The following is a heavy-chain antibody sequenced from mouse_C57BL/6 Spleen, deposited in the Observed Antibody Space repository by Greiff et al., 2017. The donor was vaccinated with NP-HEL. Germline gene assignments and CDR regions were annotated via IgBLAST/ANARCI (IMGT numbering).Heavy chain of an antibody. Sequence: EVHLVESGEGLVKPGGSLKLSCAASGFTFSSYAMSWVRQTPEKRLEWVAYISSGGDYIYYADTVKGRFTISRDNARNTLYLQMSSLKSEDTAMYYCTREEKIYYDYDEGSAYWGQGTLVTVSA. CDR2: ISSGGDYI. CDR3: TREEKIYYDYDEGSAY. CDR1: GFTFSSYA. V-gene: IGHV5-9-1*02. D-gene: IGHD2-4*01. J-gene: IGHJ3*01.